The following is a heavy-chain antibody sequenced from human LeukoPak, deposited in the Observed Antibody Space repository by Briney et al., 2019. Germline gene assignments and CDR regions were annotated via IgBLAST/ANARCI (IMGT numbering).Heavy chain of an antibody. CDR2: ISPSGGGT. Sequence: PGGSLRLSCAASGFTFRNHGMNWVRQAPGKGLEWVSGISPSGGGTYYADSVKGRFTISRDDSKNTLSLQMNSLRVEDTALYYGAQDIAWGAFEHWGQGTLVTVSS. CDR3: AQDIAWGAFEH. D-gene: IGHD7-27*01. V-gene: IGHV3-23*01. CDR1: GFTFRNHG. J-gene: IGHJ4*02.